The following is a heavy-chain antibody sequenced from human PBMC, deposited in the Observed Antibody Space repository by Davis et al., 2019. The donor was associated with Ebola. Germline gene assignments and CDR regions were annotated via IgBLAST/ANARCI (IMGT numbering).Heavy chain of an antibody. V-gene: IGHV3-74*01. CDR2: INSDGSST. CDR1: GFTFSSYW. Sequence: PGGSLRLSCAASGFTFSSYWMHWVRQAPGKGLVWVSRINSDGSSTSYADSVKGRFTISRDNAKNTLYLQMNSLRAEDTAVYYCAKDYSDFLYYYGMDVWGQGTTVTVSS. J-gene: IGHJ6*02. CDR3: AKDYSDFLYYYGMDV. D-gene: IGHD3-9*01.